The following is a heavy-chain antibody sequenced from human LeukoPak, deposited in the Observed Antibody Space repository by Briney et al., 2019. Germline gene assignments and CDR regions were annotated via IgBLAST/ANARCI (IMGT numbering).Heavy chain of an antibody. J-gene: IGHJ6*02. CDR3: ARGPAAMPYYYYGMDV. CDR2: INPNSSGT. D-gene: IGHD2-2*01. Sequence: ASVKVSCKASGYTFTGYYMHWVRQAPGQGLEWMGWINPNSSGTNYAQKFQGWVTMTRDTSISTAYMELSRLRSDDTAVYYCARGPAAMPYYYYGMDVWGQGTTVTVSS. V-gene: IGHV1-2*04. CDR1: GYTFTGYY.